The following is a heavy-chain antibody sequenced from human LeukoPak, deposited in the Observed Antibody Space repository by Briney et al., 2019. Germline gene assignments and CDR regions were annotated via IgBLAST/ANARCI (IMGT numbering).Heavy chain of an antibody. CDR3: ARTGVIAAAGYWFDP. V-gene: IGHV4-59*01. CDR1: GGSISSYY. D-gene: IGHD6-13*01. J-gene: IGHJ5*02. Sequence: SETLSLTCTVSGGSISSYYWSWIRQPPGKGLEWIGYIYYSGSTNYNPSLKSRVTVSVDTSKNQFSLKLSSVTAADTAVYYRARTGVIAAAGYWFDPWGQGTLVTVSS. CDR2: IYYSGST.